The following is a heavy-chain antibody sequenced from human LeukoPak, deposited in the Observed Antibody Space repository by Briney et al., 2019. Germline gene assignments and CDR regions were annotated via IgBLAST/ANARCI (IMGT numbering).Heavy chain of an antibody. D-gene: IGHD1-26*01. CDR1: GFTFSSYA. J-gene: IGHJ6*02. V-gene: IGHV3-30*04. CDR3: ARARRSGSYTTYYYYYGMDV. CDR2: ISYDGSNK. Sequence: GGSLRLSCAASGFTFSSYAMHWVRQAPAKGLEWVAVISYDGSNKYYADSVKGRFTISRDNSKNTLYLQMNSLRAEDTAVYYCARARRSGSYTTYYYYYGMDVWGQGTTVTVSS.